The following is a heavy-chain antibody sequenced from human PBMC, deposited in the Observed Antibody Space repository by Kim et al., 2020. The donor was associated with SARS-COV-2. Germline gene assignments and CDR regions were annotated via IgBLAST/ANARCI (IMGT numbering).Heavy chain of an antibody. CDR3: ARRGLYSGYSMYYFDY. V-gene: IGHV4-39*01. J-gene: IGHJ4*01. D-gene: IGHD5-12*01. CDR2: IYYSGST. Sequence: SETLSLTCTVSGGSISSSSYYWGWIRQPPGKGLEWIGSIYYSGSTYYNPSLKSRVTISVDTSKNQFSLKLSSVTAADTAVYYCARRGLYSGYSMYYFDY. CDR1: GGSISSSSYY.